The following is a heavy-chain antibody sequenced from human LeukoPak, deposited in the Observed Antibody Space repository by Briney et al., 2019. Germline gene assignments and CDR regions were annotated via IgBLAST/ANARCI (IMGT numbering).Heavy chain of an antibody. Sequence: GESLQISCKGSGYSFTNYWIGWVRQMPGKGLEWMGIIYPGDSHTRYSPSFQGQVTISADKSISTAYLQWSSLKASDTAVYYCAKGLMDSSSSYFDYWGQGTPVTVSS. J-gene: IGHJ4*02. CDR3: AKGLMDSSSSYFDY. V-gene: IGHV5-51*01. D-gene: IGHD6-6*01. CDR2: IYPGDSHT. CDR1: GYSFTNYW.